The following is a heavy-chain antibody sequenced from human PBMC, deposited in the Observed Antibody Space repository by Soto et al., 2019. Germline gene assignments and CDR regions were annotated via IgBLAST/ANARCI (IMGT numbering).Heavy chain of an antibody. D-gene: IGHD6-13*01. V-gene: IGHV1-18*01. CDR1: GYTYTSCF. CDR3: PRGAAADLFDY. Sequence: GASVTVSCEASGYTYTSCFMSWVRQATGQGLEWMGWISAYNGNTKNVQKFQGRVTMTTHTSTNKAHMEPKSLTSDDTPGYYFPRGAAADLFDYWGQGTLVTVSS. J-gene: IGHJ4*02. CDR2: ISAYNGNT.